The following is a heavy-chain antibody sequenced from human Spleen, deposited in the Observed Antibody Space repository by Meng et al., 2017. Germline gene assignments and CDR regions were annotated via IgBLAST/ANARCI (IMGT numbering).Heavy chain of an antibody. CDR3: ARGASGDYKFVDFDY. D-gene: IGHD4-17*01. V-gene: IGHV1-69*01. CDR1: GGTFSSYA. Sequence: QWQLVQSGAEVKKHGSSVMVSCKASGGTFSSYAISGVQQAPGQGLEWMGGIIPIFGTANYAQKFQGRVTITADESTSTAYMELSSLRSEDTAVYYCARGASGDYKFVDFDYWGQGTLVTASS. CDR2: IIPIFGTA. J-gene: IGHJ4*02.